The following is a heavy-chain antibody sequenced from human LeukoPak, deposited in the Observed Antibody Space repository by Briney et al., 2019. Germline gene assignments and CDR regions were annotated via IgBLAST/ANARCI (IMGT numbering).Heavy chain of an antibody. CDR2: IYTSGST. D-gene: IGHD6-13*01. CDR3: ARLAAAGHRSLDY. J-gene: IGHJ4*02. Sequence: PSETLSLTCTVSGGSISSHYWSWIRQPAGKGLEWIGRIYTSGSTNYNPSLKSRVTMSVDTSKNQFSLKLSSVTAADTAVYYCARLAAAGHRSLDYWGQGTLVTVSS. V-gene: IGHV4-4*07. CDR1: GGSISSHY.